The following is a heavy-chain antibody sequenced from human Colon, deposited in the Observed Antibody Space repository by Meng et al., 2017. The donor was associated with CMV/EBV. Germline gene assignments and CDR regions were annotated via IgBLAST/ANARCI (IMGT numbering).Heavy chain of an antibody. Sequence: QVELGHPGAVVEEPGASVKVSCKTSGYTFNGYFMHWVRQAPGQGLEWMGWINPVTGDTSYAQKFQVRVTMTRDTSISTAYMELSSLRSDDTAVYYCATFGGDFDYWGQGTLVTVSS. V-gene: IGHV1-2*02. CDR1: GYTFNGYF. D-gene: IGHD3-3*01. J-gene: IGHJ4*02. CDR3: ATFGGDFDY. CDR2: INPVTGDT.